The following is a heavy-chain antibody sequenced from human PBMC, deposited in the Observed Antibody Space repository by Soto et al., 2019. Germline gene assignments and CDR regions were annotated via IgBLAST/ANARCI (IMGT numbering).Heavy chain of an antibody. CDR3: ARSIAVAGLDY. CDR2: ISNDETKK. V-gene: IGHV3-30-3*01. CDR1: GFFFNTYA. J-gene: IGHJ4*02. D-gene: IGHD6-19*01. Sequence: GGSLRLSCAASGFFFNTYAVHWVRQAPGKGLEWVAVISNDETKKYFADSVKGRVSISRDSSKNTVYLQMDSLRAEDTAVYYCARSIAVAGLDYWGPGTLVTVSS.